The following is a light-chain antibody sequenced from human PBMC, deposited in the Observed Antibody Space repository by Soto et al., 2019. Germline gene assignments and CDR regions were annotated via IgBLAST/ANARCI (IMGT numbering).Light chain of an antibody. V-gene: IGLV2-14*01. CDR1: SSDVCGYNY. CDR3: SSYAGTTTLV. J-gene: IGLJ2*01. Sequence: QSALTQPASVSGSPGQSITISCTGNSSDVCGYNYVSWYQQHPGKAPKLMIYEVSNRPSGVSNRFSGSKSGNTASLTISGLQAEDEADYYCSSYAGTTTLVFGGGTKLTVL. CDR2: EVS.